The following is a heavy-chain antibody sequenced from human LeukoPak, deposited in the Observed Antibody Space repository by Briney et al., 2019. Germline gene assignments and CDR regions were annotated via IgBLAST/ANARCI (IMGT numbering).Heavy chain of an antibody. CDR2: ISSSSSYI. CDR1: GFTFSSYA. D-gene: IGHD3-22*01. CDR3: AREDYDSSSCFDY. J-gene: IGHJ4*02. Sequence: GGSLRLSCAASGFTFSSYAMHWVRQAPGKGLEWVSSISSSSSYIYYADSVKGRFTISRDNAKNSLYLQMNSLRAEDTAVYYCAREDYDSSSCFDYWGQGTLVTVSS. V-gene: IGHV3-21*01.